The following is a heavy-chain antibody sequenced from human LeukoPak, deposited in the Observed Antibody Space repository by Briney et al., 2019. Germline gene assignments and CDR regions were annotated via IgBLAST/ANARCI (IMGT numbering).Heavy chain of an antibody. CDR1: GLTFSSYW. CDR3: AELGITMIGGV. J-gene: IGHJ6*04. CDR2: IRQDGSEK. V-gene: IGHV3-7*01. D-gene: IGHD3-10*02. Sequence: GSLRLSCAASGLTFSSYWMSWVRQAPGKGLEWVANIRQDGSEKNYVDFVKGRFTISRDNAKNSLYLQMNSLRAEDTAVYYCAELGITMIGGVWGKGTTVTISS.